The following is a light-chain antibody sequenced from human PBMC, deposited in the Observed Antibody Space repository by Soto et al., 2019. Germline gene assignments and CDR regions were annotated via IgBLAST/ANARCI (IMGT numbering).Light chain of an antibody. CDR1: QNINSY. CDR2: ATS. J-gene: IGKJ3*01. Sequence: EIVLTQSPATLSLSPGERATLSCRASQNINSYLAWYQQKPRQAPRLLIYATSNRATGIPARFSGSGSGTDFTLSISSLEPEDFAVYYCQQRSSWPFTFGPGTKVDIK. V-gene: IGKV3-11*01. CDR3: QQRSSWPFT.